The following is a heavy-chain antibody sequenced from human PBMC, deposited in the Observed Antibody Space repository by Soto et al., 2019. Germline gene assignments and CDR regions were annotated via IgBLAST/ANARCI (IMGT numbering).Heavy chain of an antibody. CDR1: GESFSGYY. J-gene: IGHJ4*02. CDR3: ARVTTVINRHFDY. Sequence: SETLSLTCAGYGESFSGYYWSWIRQPPGKGLEWIGEINHRGSTNYNPSLKSRVTISVDSSKNQFSLKVSSVTAADTAVYYCARVTTVINRHFDYWGQGALVTVSS. CDR2: INHRGST. D-gene: IGHD4-17*01. V-gene: IGHV4-34*01.